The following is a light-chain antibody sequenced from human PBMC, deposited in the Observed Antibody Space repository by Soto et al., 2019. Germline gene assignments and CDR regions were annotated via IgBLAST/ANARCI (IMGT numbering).Light chain of an antibody. CDR2: KDS. CDR1: ALPKQY. CDR3: QSADSSEV. Sequence: SYELTQPPSVSVSPGQTARITCSGAALPKQYAYWYQQKPGQAPVLVIYKDSERPSGIPERFSGSSSGTTVTLTISGVQAEDEADYYCQSADSSEVFGGGTKLTVL. J-gene: IGLJ2*01. V-gene: IGLV3-25*03.